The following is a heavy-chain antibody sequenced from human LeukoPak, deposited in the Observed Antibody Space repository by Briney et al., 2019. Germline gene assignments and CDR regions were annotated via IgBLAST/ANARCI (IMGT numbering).Heavy chain of an antibody. D-gene: IGHD6-19*01. CDR2: ISWNSGSI. CDR1: GFTFDDYA. J-gene: IGHJ4*02. V-gene: IGHV3-9*01. CDR3: AKDPHSSGWYDY. Sequence: GRSLRLSCAASGFTFDDYAMHWVRQAPGKGLEWVSGISWNSGSIGYADSVKGRFTISRDNVKNSLYLQMNSLRAEDTALYYCAKDPHSSGWYDYWGQGTLVTVSS.